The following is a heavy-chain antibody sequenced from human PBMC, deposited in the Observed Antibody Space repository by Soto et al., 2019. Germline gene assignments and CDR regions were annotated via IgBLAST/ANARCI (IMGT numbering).Heavy chain of an antibody. CDR1: GGSISSGGYY. CDR2: IYYSGST. J-gene: IGHJ3*02. V-gene: IGHV4-31*03. D-gene: IGHD3-22*01. CDR3: ARSTYYYDSSGRAPAFDI. Sequence: QVQLHESGPGLVKPSQTLSLTCTVSGGSISSGGYYWSWIRQHPGKGLEWIGYIYYSGSTYYNPSLKSRVTISVDTSKNQFSLKLSSVTAADTAVYYCARSTYYYDSSGRAPAFDIWGQGTMVTVSS.